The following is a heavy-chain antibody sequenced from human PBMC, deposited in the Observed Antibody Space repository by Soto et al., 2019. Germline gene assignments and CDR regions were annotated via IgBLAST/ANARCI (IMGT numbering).Heavy chain of an antibody. J-gene: IGHJ5*02. Sequence: QVQLVQSGAEVKKPGASVKVSCKASGYTFTSYDINWVRQATGQGLEWMGWMNPNSGNTGYAQKFQDRITITINTSISTAYMELSSLRSEDTAMYYCARGPRVAAGGAQRYMFDPWGQGTLVTVSS. CDR1: GYTFTSYD. V-gene: IGHV1-8*01. CDR3: ARGPRVAAGGAQRYMFDP. CDR2: MNPNSGNT. D-gene: IGHD2-15*01.